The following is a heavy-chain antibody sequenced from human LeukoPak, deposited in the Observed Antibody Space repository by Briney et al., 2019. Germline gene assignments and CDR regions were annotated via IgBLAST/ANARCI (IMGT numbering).Heavy chain of an antibody. CDR1: RFIFSTYW. CDR2: MKGDGSEI. Sequence: GGSLRLSCAASRFIFSTYWMMWARQAPGKGLEWVANMKGDGSEIHYVDSVKGRFTISRDNAKNSLYLQMNSLRPEDTAVYYCARGTYYDSSGYYSRSYYYGMDVWGQGTTVTVSS. D-gene: IGHD3-22*01. CDR3: ARGTYYDSSGYYSRSYYYGMDV. V-gene: IGHV3-7*03. J-gene: IGHJ6*02.